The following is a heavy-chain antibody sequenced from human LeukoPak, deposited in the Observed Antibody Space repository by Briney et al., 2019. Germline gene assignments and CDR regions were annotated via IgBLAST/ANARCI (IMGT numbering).Heavy chain of an antibody. Sequence: GASVKVSCKASGYTFTSYYMHWVRQAPGQGLEWMGIINPSGGSTSYAQKFQGRVTMTRDMSTSTVYMELSSLRSKDTAVYYCARDGTYYYDSSGYPTSPMDVWGKGTTVTVSS. J-gene: IGHJ6*03. D-gene: IGHD3-22*01. V-gene: IGHV1-46*01. CDR2: INPSGGST. CDR3: ARDGTYYYDSSGYPTSPMDV. CDR1: GYTFTSYY.